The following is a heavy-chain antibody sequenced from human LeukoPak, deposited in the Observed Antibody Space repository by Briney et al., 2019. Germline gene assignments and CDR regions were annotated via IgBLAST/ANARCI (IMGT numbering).Heavy chain of an antibody. CDR1: GFTFNDYA. V-gene: IGHV3-23*01. CDR2: ISGSGSST. CDR3: AKARCSSTNWYLFCY. J-gene: IGHJ4*02. D-gene: IGHD2-2*01. Sequence: GGSLRLSCAASGFTFNDYAMSWVRQAPGKGLEWVSSISGSGSSTYYADSVKGRFTISRDNSKNTLYVQTNSLKAEDTALYYCAKARCSSTNWYLFCYWGQGTLVTVSS.